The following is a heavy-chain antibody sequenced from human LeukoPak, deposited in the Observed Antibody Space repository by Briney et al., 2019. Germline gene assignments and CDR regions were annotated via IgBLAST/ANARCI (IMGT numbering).Heavy chain of an antibody. D-gene: IGHD1-7*01. CDR2: INPNSGGT. J-gene: IGHJ3*02. CDR1: GYTFTDYY. V-gene: IGHV1-2*02. Sequence: ASVKVSCKASGYTFTDYYMHWVRQAPGQGLEWMGWINPNSGGTNYAQKFQGRVTMTRDTSISTAYMELSRLRSDDTAVYYCARDWNSRDAFDIWGQGTMVTVSS. CDR3: ARDWNSRDAFDI.